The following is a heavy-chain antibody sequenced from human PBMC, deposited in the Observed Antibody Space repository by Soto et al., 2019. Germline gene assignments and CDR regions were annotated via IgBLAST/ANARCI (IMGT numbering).Heavy chain of an antibody. CDR1: GGSISSGDYY. CDR3: ARSEHTSDLYGDYGPYYYGMDV. V-gene: IGHV4-30-4*01. CDR2: IYYSGST. Sequence: QVQLQESGPGLVKPSQTLSLTCTVSGGSISSGDYYWSWIRQPPGKGLEWIGYIYYSGSTYYNPSLKSRVTISVDTSKNKFSLKLSSVTAADTAVYYCARSEHTSDLYGDYGPYYYGMDVWGQGTTVTVSS. J-gene: IGHJ6*02. D-gene: IGHD4-17*01.